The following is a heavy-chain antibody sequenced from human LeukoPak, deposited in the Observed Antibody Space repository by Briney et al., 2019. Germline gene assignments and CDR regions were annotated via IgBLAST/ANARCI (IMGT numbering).Heavy chain of an antibody. Sequence: GGSLRLSCAASGFTFGAYAMTWVRQAAGKGLECVSHITTGGSSIFYADSVKGRFTISRDNAKNSLYLQMDSLRAEDSAVYYCARVRYDSGWYDYWGQGALVTVSS. CDR2: ITTGGSSI. J-gene: IGHJ4*02. CDR1: GFTFGAYA. V-gene: IGHV3-48*04. CDR3: ARVRYDSGWYDY. D-gene: IGHD6-19*01.